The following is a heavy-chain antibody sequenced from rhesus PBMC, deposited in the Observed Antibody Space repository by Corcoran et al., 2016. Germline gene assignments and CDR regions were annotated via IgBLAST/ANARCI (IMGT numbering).Heavy chain of an antibody. J-gene: IGHJ4*01. CDR3: AKEDSNYFDY. Sequence: EVQLVESGGGLAKPGGSLSLSCAASGFTFSNFWLTWVRQTPGKGRGWLSGVNSGGGTTYYEDSVKGRFTISRDNSKNTLSLQMNSLRTEDTAVYYCAKEDSNYFDYWGQGVLVTVSS. CDR1: GFTFSNFW. CDR2: VNSGGGTT. V-gene: IGHV3S42*01. D-gene: IGHD4-23*01.